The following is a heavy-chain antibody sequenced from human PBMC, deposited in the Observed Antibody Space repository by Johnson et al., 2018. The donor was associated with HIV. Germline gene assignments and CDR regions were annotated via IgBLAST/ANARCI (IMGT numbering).Heavy chain of an antibody. Sequence: VQLLESGGGVVQPGRSLRLSCAASGFTFSSYAIHWVRQAPGKGLEWVAVISYDGSNKYSADSVKGRFTFSSANSKNTLYLQMISLRAEDTAVYYCARDRGDYYSSSSGGLDAFDIWGQGTMVTVSS. J-gene: IGHJ3*02. V-gene: IGHV3-30*04. CDR2: ISYDGSNK. D-gene: IGHD6-6*01. CDR3: ARDRGDYYSSSSGGLDAFDI. CDR1: GFTFSSYA.